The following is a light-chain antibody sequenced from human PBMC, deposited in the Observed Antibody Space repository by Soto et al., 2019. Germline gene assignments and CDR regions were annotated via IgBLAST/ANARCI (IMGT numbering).Light chain of an antibody. CDR1: QSVSSY. Sequence: IVLTQSPGTLSLSPGERATLSCRASQSVSSYLAWYQQKPGQAPRLLIYDASNRATGIPARFSGSGSGTDFTLTINRLEPEDFAVYYCQQYGSSITFGQGTRLEIK. CDR2: DAS. V-gene: IGKV3-20*01. J-gene: IGKJ5*01. CDR3: QQYGSSIT.